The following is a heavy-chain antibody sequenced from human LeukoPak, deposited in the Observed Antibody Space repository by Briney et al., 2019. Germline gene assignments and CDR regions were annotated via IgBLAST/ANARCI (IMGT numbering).Heavy chain of an antibody. J-gene: IGHJ4*02. V-gene: IGHV3-33*01. CDR3: ARDGGSGYYPSGY. D-gene: IGHD3-22*01. CDR2: IWYDGSNK. CDR1: GFTFSSYG. Sequence: GGSLRLSCAASGFTFSSYGMHWVRQAPGKGLEWVAVIWYDGSNKYYAGSVKGRFTISRDNSKNTLYLQMNSLRAEDTAVYYCARDGGSGYYPSGYWGQGTLVTVSS.